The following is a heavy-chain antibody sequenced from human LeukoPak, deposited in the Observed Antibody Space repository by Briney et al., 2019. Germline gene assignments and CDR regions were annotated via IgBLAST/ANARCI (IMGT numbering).Heavy chain of an antibody. V-gene: IGHV3-7*01. CDR2: IKQDGNEK. J-gene: IGHJ4*02. Sequence: PGESLRLSCATSGFNFSSYWMSWVRQAPGKGLEWVANIKQDGNEKYYVDSVKGRFTISRDNAKNSLYLQMNSLRAEDTAVYYCARDKIVGATHFDYWGQGTLVTVSS. D-gene: IGHD1-26*01. CDR3: ARDKIVGATHFDY. CDR1: GFNFSSYW.